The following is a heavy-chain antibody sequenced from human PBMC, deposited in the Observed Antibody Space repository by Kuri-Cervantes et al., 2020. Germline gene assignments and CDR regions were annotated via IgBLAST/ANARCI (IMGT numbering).Heavy chain of an antibody. V-gene: IGHV4-38-2*01. J-gene: IGHJ6*03. Sequence: SQTFSLTREVLGYHISTGYYWGWVRQPPGKGLECNGSVSHTGTAYYNPSLQSRVTISLDTYKNQFSLELSSVTAADTAVYYCARTYYYDSSNYYYYINVWGKGTTVTVSS. CDR3: ARTYYYDSSNYYYYINV. CDR2: VSHTGTA. CDR1: GYHISTGYY. D-gene: IGHD3-22*01.